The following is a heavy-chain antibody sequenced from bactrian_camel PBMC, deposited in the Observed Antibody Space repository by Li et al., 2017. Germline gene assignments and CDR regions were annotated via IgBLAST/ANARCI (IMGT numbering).Heavy chain of an antibody. CDR2: LYREDTK. V-gene: IGHV3S53*01. Sequence: VQLVESGGGSVQPGGSLTLSCGYTSDLPCMGWFRQTPRKEREGVAALYREDTKRYADSVKGRFTISQDNAKKTVYLRMNNLKAEDTAKYYCAAAAPLTSKSGRSWQHLFGADFGCWGQGTQVTVS. CDR3: AAAAPLTSKSGRSWQHLFGADFGC. CDR1: YTSDLPC. J-gene: IGHJ6*01. D-gene: IGHD6*01.